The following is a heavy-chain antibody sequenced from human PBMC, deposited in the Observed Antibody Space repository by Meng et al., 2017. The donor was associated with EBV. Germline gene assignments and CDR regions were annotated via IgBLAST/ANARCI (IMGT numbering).Heavy chain of an antibody. CDR2: INPSGGST. J-gene: IGHJ4*02. V-gene: IGHV1-46*01. CDR1: GYTFTSYY. D-gene: IGHD6-19*01. CDR3: ARDPAGAVAGTHFDY. Sequence: QGQVGQSGAEVKKPGASVKVSCKASGYTFTSYYMHWVRQAPGQGLEWMGIINPSGGSTSYAQKFQGRVTMTRDTSTSTVYMELSSLRSEDTAVYYCARDPAGAVAGTHFDYWGQGTLVTVSS.